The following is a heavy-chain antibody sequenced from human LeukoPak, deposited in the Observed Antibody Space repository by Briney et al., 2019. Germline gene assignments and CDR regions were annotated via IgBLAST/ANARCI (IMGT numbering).Heavy chain of an antibody. J-gene: IGHJ4*02. CDR2: INPSGGST. Sequence: GASVKVSCKASGYTFTSYYMHWVRQAPGQGLEWMGIINPSGGSTSYAQKFQGRVTMTRDMSTSTVYMELSSLRSEDTAVYYCARDGARSSSWPYFDYWGQGTLVTVSS. CDR3: ARDGARSSSWPYFDY. CDR1: GYTFTSYY. V-gene: IGHV1-46*01. D-gene: IGHD6-13*01.